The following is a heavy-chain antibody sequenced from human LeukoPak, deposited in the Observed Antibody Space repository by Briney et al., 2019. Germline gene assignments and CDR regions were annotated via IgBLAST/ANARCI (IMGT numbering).Heavy chain of an antibody. J-gene: IGHJ4*02. CDR3: ARGAAAGIDY. CDR1: GGSFSGYY. V-gene: IGHV4-34*01. Sequence: PSETLSLTCAVYGGSFSGYYWSWIRQPPGKGLEWIGEINHSGSTNYNPSLKSRVTISVDTSKNQFSLKLNSVTAADTAVYYCARGAAAGIDYWGQGTLVTVSS. D-gene: IGHD6-13*01. CDR2: INHSGST.